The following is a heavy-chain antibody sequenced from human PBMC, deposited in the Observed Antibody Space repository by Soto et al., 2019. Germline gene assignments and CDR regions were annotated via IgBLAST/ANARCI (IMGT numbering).Heavy chain of an antibody. CDR3: ASSPNYYDSSGYNFQH. CDR1: GGTLSSYA. CDR2: IIPIFGTA. D-gene: IGHD3-22*01. J-gene: IGHJ1*01. Sequence: QVQLVQSGAEVKKPGSSVKVSCKASGGTLSSYAISWVQQAPGQGLEWMGGIIPIFGTANYAQKFQGRVTITADESTSTAYMELSSLRSEDTAVYYCASSPNYYDSSGYNFQHWGQGTLVTVSS. V-gene: IGHV1-69*12.